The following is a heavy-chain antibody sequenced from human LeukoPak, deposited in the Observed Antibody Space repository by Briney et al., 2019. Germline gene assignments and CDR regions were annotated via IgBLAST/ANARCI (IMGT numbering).Heavy chain of an antibody. CDR3: ARVSRGYCSGGSCYSGDYSCDY. CDR2: IYSGGST. D-gene: IGHD2-15*01. V-gene: IGHV3-53*01. CDR1: GFTVSNNY. Sequence: GGSLRLSCAASGFTVSNNYMSWVRQAPGKGLEWVSVIYSGGSTYYADSVKGRFTISRVNSKNTLYLQMNSLRAEDTAVYYCARVSRGYCSGGSCYSGDYSCDYWGQGTLVTVSS. J-gene: IGHJ4*02.